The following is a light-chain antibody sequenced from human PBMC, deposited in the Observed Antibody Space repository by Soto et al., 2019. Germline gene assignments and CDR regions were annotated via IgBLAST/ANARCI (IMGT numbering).Light chain of an antibody. Sequence: QSALTQPASVSGSPGQSIAISCTGTSSDVGSYDRVSWNQQHPGKAPTLMIYEVNKRPSGVSNRFSGSKSGNTASLTISGLQAEDEADYYCCSSVGGPNWVFGGGTKLTVL. V-gene: IGLV2-23*02. CDR1: SSDVGSYDR. CDR2: EVN. CDR3: CSSVGGPNWV. J-gene: IGLJ3*02.